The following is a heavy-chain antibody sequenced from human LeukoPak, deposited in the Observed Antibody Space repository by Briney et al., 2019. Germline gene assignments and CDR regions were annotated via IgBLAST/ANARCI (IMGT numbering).Heavy chain of an antibody. D-gene: IGHD4-17*01. Sequence: SETLSLTCTVSGDSINSTNSYWGWIRQPPGKRLEWIGSIYYSGSSYYNPSLQSRVTISVDTPKNQFSLNLTSVTAADTAVYYCMGADYGGHWGQGTLVTVSS. CDR3: MGADYGGH. CDR2: IYYSGSS. V-gene: IGHV4-39*07. CDR1: GDSINSTNSY. J-gene: IGHJ4*02.